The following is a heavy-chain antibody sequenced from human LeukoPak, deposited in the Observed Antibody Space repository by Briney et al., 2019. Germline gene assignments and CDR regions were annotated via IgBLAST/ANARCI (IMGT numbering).Heavy chain of an antibody. D-gene: IGHD3-10*01. J-gene: IGHJ5*02. CDR1: GGPFSGYY. CDR3: ARARGGRYYYGSGNWFDP. Sequence: SETLSLTCGVYGGPFSGYYWSWIRQPPEKGLEWIGEINHSGNTNYNPSLKSRVTISVDTSKNQFSLKLSSVTAADTAVYYCARARGGRYYYGSGNWFDPWGQGTLVTVSS. V-gene: IGHV4-34*01. CDR2: INHSGNT.